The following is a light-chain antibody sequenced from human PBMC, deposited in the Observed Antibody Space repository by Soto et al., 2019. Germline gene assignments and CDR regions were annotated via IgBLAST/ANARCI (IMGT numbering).Light chain of an antibody. J-gene: IGLJ3*02. CDR3: CSYAGSFTWV. Sequence: QSVLTQPRSVSGSPGQSVTISCTGTTGDVGTYNFVSWYQHHPGKAPKLMIYDASKRPSGVPDRFSASKSGNTASLTISGLQAEDEADYYCCSYAGSFTWVFGGGTK. CDR1: TGDVGTYNF. V-gene: IGLV2-11*01. CDR2: DAS.